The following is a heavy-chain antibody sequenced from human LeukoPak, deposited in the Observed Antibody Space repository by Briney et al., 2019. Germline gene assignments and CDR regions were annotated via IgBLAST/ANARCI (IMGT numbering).Heavy chain of an antibody. Sequence: PGGSLRLSCAASGFTFSSYSMNWVRQAPGKGLEWIGYVYATGTTNYNPSLKTRATISIDTSKNQLSLTLTSVTAADTAVYYCARVGSGGAWFDFWGQGTLVSVSS. J-gene: IGHJ4*02. CDR2: VYATGTT. CDR1: GFTFSSYS. D-gene: IGHD6-19*01. V-gene: IGHV4-59*01. CDR3: ARVGSGGAWFDF.